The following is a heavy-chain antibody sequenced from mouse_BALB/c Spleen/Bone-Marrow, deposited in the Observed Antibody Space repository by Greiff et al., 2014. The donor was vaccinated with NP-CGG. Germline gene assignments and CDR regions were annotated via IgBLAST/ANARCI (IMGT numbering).Heavy chain of an antibody. Sequence: VQLQESGAELARPGASVKMSCKASGYTFTTYTMHWVKQRPGQGLEWIGYINPSSGYTNYNQKFKDKATLTADKSSSTAYMRLSSLTSEDSAVYFCAKRDIYYGYDGNAMDYWGQGTSVTVSS. CDR3: AKRDIYYGYDGNAMDY. V-gene: IGHV1-4*01. CDR2: INPSSGYT. CDR1: GYTFTTYT. J-gene: IGHJ4*01. D-gene: IGHD2-2*01.